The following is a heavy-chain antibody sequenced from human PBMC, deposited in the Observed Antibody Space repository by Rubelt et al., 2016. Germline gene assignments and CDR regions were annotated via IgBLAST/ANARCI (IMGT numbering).Heavy chain of an antibody. V-gene: IGHV3-33*05. D-gene: IGHD6-19*01. CDR3: AKESGDSSGWYD. Sequence: QVQLVESGGGVVQPGRSLRLSCAGSGFTFSSYGMRWVRQAPGKGLEWVAVISYDGSNKYYADPVKGRFTISRDNSKNTLYLQKNSLRAEDTAVYYCAKESGDSSGWYDWGQGTLVTVSS. J-gene: IGHJ4*02. CDR2: ISYDGSNK. CDR1: GFTFSSYG.